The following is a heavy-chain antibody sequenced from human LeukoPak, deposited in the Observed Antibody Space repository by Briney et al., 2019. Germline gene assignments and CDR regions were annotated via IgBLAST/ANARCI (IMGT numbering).Heavy chain of an antibody. D-gene: IGHD2-15*01. CDR1: GFTFSSYW. CDR2: IKQDGSEK. J-gene: IGHJ3*02. V-gene: IGHV3-7*01. Sequence: AGGSLRLSCAASGFTFSSYWMSWVRQAPGKGVEWVANIKQDGSEKYYVDSVKGRFTISRDNAKNSLYLQMNSLRAEDTAVYYCARDHPPNFVVVVAAHGDAFDIWGQGTMVTVSS. CDR3: ARDHPPNFVVVVAAHGDAFDI.